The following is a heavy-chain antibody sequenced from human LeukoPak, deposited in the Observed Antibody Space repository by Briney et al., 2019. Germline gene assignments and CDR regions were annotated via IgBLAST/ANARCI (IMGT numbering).Heavy chain of an antibody. J-gene: IGHJ4*02. CDR1: GFTFDDYT. Sequence: GGSLRLSCAASGFTFDDYTMRWVRHAPGKGLEWVSLISWDGGSTYYADSVKGRFTISRDNSKNSLYLQMNSLRTEDTALYYCAKDSVRSGVTSPKYWGQETLVTVSS. CDR2: ISWDGGST. CDR3: AKDSVRSGVTSPKY. V-gene: IGHV3-43*01. D-gene: IGHD3-10*01.